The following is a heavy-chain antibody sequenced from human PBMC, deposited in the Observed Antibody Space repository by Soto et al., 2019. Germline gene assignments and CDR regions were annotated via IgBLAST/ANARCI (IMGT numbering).Heavy chain of an antibody. Sequence: QVQLVQSGAEVKKPGASVKVSCKTSGYPFTHHGISWVRQAPGQGPDWLGWISPFNGNTNYAQTLHGRSTLTTETSTRPVDTELRSLRSLDTAVYYCARDQSFDRSYYYGIDFWGLGTTVTLAS. CDR1: GYPFTHHG. CDR2: ISPFNGNT. CDR3: ARDQSFDRSYYYGIDF. J-gene: IGHJ6*02. V-gene: IGHV1-18*01.